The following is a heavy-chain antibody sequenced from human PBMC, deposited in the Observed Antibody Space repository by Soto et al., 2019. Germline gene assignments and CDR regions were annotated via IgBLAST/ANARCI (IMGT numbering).Heavy chain of an antibody. CDR1: GGSISSYY. Sequence: SETLSLTCTVSGGSISSYYWSWIRQPPGKGLEWIGYIYYSGTTNYNPSLKSRVTISVEKSNNQLSLKLSSVTAADTAVYYCASLAVRSPWGQGTLVTVSS. D-gene: IGHD3-10*02. V-gene: IGHV4-59*01. CDR2: IYYSGTT. J-gene: IGHJ5*02. CDR3: ASLAVRSP.